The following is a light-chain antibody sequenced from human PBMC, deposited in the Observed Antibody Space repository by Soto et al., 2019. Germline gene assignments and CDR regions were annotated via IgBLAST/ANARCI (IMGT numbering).Light chain of an antibody. Sequence: QALLTQPSSLSGSPGQSITLSCPGTRSDIGSYNYVSWYQHHPGKVPKFIIYDVTNRPSGVSDRFSGSKSGNTASLTISGLRAEDEADYYCNSYTSASTYVFGTGTKVTVL. V-gene: IGLV2-14*03. CDR1: RSDIGSYNY. CDR3: NSYTSASTYV. CDR2: DVT. J-gene: IGLJ1*01.